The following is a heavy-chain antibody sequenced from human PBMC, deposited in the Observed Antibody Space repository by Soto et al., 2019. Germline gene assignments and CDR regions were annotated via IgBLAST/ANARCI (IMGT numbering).Heavy chain of an antibody. J-gene: IGHJ4*02. CDR3: VIDLSPQTYRSASRSLF. CDR1: GFTFSSHS. CDR2: ISGSGVET. D-gene: IGHD2-15*01. Sequence: GGSLRLSCAASGFTFSSHSMSWVRQAPGKGLEWVSVISGSGVETFYADSVNGSLSISRDNSKYTLYPQMNSLRADDMAVFYGVIDLSPQTYRSASRSLFWGQGTLVTVSS. V-gene: IGHV3-23*01.